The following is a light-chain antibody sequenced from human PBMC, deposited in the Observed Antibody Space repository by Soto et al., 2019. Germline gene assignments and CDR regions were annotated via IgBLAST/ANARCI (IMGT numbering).Light chain of an antibody. CDR3: NSYRSTDTVV. CDR2: EVS. Sequence: QSALTQHASVSGSPGQSITISCTGTSNDVGGYNHVSWYQQHPGKAPTLIIYEVSYRPSGVSSRFSGSKSGNTASLTISGLQAEDEADYYCNSYRSTDTVVFGGGTKLTVL. V-gene: IGLV2-14*01. CDR1: SNDVGGYNH. J-gene: IGLJ2*01.